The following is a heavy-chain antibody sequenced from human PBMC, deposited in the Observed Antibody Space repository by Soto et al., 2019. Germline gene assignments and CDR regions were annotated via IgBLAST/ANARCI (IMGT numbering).Heavy chain of an antibody. J-gene: IGHJ6*03. Sequence: ASVKVSCKASGYTFTSYDINWVRQATGQGLEWMGWMNPNSGNTGYAQKFQGRVTMTRNTSISTAYMELNSLRAEDTAVYYCARNHGDSNQYYYYYMDVWGKGTTVTVSS. D-gene: IGHD4-17*01. V-gene: IGHV1-8*01. CDR1: GYTFTSYD. CDR3: ARNHGDSNQYYYYYMDV. CDR2: MNPNSGNT.